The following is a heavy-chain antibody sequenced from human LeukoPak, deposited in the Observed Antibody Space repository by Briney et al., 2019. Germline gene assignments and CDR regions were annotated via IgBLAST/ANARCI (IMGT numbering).Heavy chain of an antibody. J-gene: IGHJ4*02. CDR2: IYHSGST. CDR1: GYSISSGYC. D-gene: IGHD5-18*01. CDR3: ARVRHAAMVSSHPFDY. V-gene: IGHV4-38-2*02. Sequence: SETLSLTCTVSGYSISSGYCWGWIRQPPGKGLEWIGSIYHSGSTYYNPSLKSRVTISVDTSKNQFSLKLSSVTAADTAVYYCARVRHAAMVSSHPFDYWGQGTLVTVSS.